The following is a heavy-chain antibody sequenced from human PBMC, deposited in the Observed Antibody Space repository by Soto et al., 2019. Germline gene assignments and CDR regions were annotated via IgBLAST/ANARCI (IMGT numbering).Heavy chain of an antibody. CDR2: ITPFKSDT. Sequence: SVKVSCKASGYTFTFRYLHWVRQAPGQALEWMGWITPFKSDTNYAQKFQDRVTIARDRSVSTAYMELSNLRSDDTAMYYCARSPFAGSDAFDIWGQGTMVTVSS. V-gene: IGHV1-45*02. CDR1: GYTFTFRY. CDR3: ARSPFAGSDAFDI. D-gene: IGHD1-1*01. J-gene: IGHJ3*02.